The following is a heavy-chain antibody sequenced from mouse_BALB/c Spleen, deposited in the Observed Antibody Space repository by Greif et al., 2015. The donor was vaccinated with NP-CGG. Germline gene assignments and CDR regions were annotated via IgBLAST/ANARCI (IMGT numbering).Heavy chain of an antibody. CDR3: ARDGYYAMDY. Sequence: VKLQESGPGLVAPSQSLSITCTVSGFSLTSYGVHWVRQLPGKGLEWLGVIWAGGSTNYNSALMSRLSISKDNSKSXFFLKMNSLQTDDTAMYYCARDGYYAMDYWCQGTSVTVSS. J-gene: IGHJ4*01. CDR1: GFSLTSYG. CDR2: IWAGGST. V-gene: IGHV2-9*02.